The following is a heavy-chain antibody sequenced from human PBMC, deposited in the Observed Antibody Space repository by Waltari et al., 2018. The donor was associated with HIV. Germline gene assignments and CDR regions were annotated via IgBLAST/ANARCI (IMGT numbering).Heavy chain of an antibody. CDR1: VASVSSGHDY. Sequence: QVLLQESGPRQVKPSETLSLTCTVSVASVSSGHDYWAWFRQPPGKGLEWIGDVYYIGTTNYNPSLKSRVAISVDLSMNQFSLELTSVTAADTAVYYCARYPIALGTVFDYWSQGTLVTVSS. V-gene: IGHV4-39*07. CDR2: VYYIGTT. CDR3: ARYPIALGTVFDY. D-gene: IGHD6-19*01. J-gene: IGHJ4*02.